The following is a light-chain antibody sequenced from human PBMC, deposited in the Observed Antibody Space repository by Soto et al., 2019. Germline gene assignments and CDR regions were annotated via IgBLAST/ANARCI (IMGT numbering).Light chain of an antibody. CDR3: QQYVNSPFT. V-gene: IGKV3-20*01. J-gene: IGKJ2*01. CDR1: QTVRGNY. Sequence: FVLTQSPGTLSLSPGERATLSCRASQTVRGNYIAWYQQKPGQAPRVLIFEASRRATGTPDRFSGSGSGTDITLTISRLETEDFAVYYWQQYVNSPFTFGQGTNLEI. CDR2: EAS.